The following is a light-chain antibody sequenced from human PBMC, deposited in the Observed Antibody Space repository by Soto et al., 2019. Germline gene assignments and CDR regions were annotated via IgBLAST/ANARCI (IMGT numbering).Light chain of an antibody. Sequence: EIVLTQSPATLSLSPGERATLSCRASQRFSSYLAWYQQKPGQAPRLLIYDASNRATGIPARFSGSGSGTDFSLTISSLGPEDFAVYYCQQRSNWPRGFTLGPGTKVDIK. J-gene: IGKJ3*01. CDR2: DAS. CDR3: QQRSNWPRGFT. V-gene: IGKV3-11*01. CDR1: QRFSSY.